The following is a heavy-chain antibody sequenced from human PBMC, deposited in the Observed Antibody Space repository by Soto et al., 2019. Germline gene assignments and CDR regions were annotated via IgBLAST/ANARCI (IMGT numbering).Heavy chain of an antibody. CDR3: ARNRSPENRRLDY. V-gene: IGHV4-34*01. D-gene: IGHD1-1*01. CDR1: GGSFSGYY. CDR2: INHSGST. Sequence: PSETLSLTCAVYGGSFSGYYLSWIRQPPGKGLEWIGEINHSGSTNYNPSLKSRVTISVDTSKNQFSLKLSSVTAADTAVYYCARNRSPENRRLDYWGQGTLVTVYS. J-gene: IGHJ4*02.